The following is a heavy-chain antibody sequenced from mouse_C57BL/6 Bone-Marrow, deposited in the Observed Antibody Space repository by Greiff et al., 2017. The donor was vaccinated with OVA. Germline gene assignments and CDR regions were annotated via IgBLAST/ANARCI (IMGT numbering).Heavy chain of an antibody. D-gene: IGHD1-1*01. Sequence: QVQLQQSGAELARPGASVKLSCKASGYTFTSYGISWVKQRTGQGLEWIGEIYPRSGNTYYNEKFKGKATLTADKSSSTAYMELRSLTSEDSAVYFCAYYYGSSYEYYYAMDYWGQGTSVTVSS. CDR2: IYPRSGNT. V-gene: IGHV1-81*01. CDR1: GYTFTSYG. CDR3: AYYYGSSYEYYYAMDY. J-gene: IGHJ4*01.